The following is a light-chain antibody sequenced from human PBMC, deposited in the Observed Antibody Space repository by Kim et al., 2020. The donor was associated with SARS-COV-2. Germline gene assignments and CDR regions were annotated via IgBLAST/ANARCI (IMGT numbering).Light chain of an antibody. CDR2: DAS. J-gene: IGKJ2*01. CDR3: QQFHLVPYT. CDR1: QDISNS. V-gene: IGKV1-33*01. Sequence: DIQMTQSPSSLSASVGDTVNITCQADQDISNSLNWFRLRPGTAPKLLIFDASELEEGVPSRFSAGGSETDFTFTITNLQPEDVATYYCQQFHLVPYTFGQGTKLEI.